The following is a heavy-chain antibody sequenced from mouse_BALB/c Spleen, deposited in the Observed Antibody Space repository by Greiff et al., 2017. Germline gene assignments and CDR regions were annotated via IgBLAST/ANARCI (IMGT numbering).Heavy chain of an antibody. CDR1: GFTFSSFG. Sequence: EVQLVESGGGLVQPGGSRKLSCAASGFTFSSFGMHWVRQAPEKGLEWVAYISSGSSTIYYADTVKGRFTISRDNAKNTLYLEMSSLRSEDTAMYYCARDNRSLYYAMDYWGQGTSVTVSS. CDR2: ISSGSSTI. D-gene: IGHD1-3*01. V-gene: IGHV5-17*02. CDR3: ARDNRSLYYAMDY. J-gene: IGHJ4*01.